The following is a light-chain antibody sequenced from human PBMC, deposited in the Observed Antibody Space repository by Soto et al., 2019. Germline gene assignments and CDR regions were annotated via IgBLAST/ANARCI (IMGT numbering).Light chain of an antibody. Sequence: DIQITQSPSSRSASVGDRVTITCRASQGISNYLAWYHQQPGKAPKLLIYAATTLQSGVPSRFSGSGSGTNFTLTISSLQPEDFAAYYCQQSYSAPITFGQGTRLEIK. CDR2: AAT. J-gene: IGKJ5*01. CDR1: QGISNY. V-gene: IGKV1-39*01. CDR3: QQSYSAPIT.